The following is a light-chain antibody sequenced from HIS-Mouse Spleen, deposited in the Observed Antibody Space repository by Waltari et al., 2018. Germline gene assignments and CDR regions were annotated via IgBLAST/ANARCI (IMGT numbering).Light chain of an antibody. CDR1: QGXSSY. CDR2: AAS. J-gene: IGKJ1*01. Sequence: DIQLTQSPSFLSASVGDRVTITCRGSQGXSSYLAWYQQKPGKAPKLLIYAASTLLSVVPSRXXXGXXXTEXTLTISXLQPXDFATXXCQQLNXYXXXFXQGTXVEIK. CDR3: QQLNXYXXX. V-gene: IGKV1-9*01.